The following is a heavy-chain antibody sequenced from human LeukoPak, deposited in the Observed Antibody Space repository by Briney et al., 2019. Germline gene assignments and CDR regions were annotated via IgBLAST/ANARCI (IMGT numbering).Heavy chain of an antibody. D-gene: IGHD2-21*02. CDR3: ARDALLRHCGGDCYPDY. CDR2: IWYDGSNK. V-gene: IGHV3-33*01. Sequence: GRSLRLSCAASGFTFSSYGMHWVRLAPGKGLEWVAVIWYDGSNKYYADSVKGRFTISRDNSKNTTYLQMNSLRAEDTAVYYCARDALLRHCGGDCYPDYWGQGTLVTVSS. J-gene: IGHJ4*02. CDR1: GFTFSSYG.